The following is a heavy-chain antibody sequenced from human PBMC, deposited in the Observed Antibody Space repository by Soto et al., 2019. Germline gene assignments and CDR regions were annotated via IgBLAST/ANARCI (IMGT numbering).Heavy chain of an antibody. J-gene: IGHJ5*02. Sequence: PGGSLRLSCAASGFTFSSYSMNWVRQAPGKGLEWVSSISSSSSYIYYADSVKGRFTISRDNAKNSLYLQMNSPRAEDTAVYYCARGLQQPVPEWFDPWGQGTLVTVSS. CDR3: ARGLQQPVPEWFDP. CDR1: GFTFSSYS. V-gene: IGHV3-21*01. D-gene: IGHD6-13*01. CDR2: ISSSSSYI.